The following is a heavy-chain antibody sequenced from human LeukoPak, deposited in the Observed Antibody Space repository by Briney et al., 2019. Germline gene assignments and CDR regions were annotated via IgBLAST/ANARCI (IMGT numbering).Heavy chain of an antibody. CDR3: AKGGKWDVTPFDY. V-gene: IGHV3-23*01. J-gene: IGHJ4*02. D-gene: IGHD1-26*01. Sequence: GGSLGPSCAAPEFTFTSYSMNWVRQAPGKGLEWVSTISGGGGSTYYADSVKGRFTISRDNSKNTLYLQVNSLRAEDTAVYYCAKGGKWDVTPFDYWGQGTLVTVSS. CDR2: ISGGGGST. CDR1: EFTFTSYS.